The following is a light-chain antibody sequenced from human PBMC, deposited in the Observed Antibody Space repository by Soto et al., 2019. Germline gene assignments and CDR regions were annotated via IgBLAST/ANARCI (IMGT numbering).Light chain of an antibody. V-gene: IGKV3-11*01. J-gene: IGKJ1*01. Sequence: EIVLTRCPAPLPLSPGERATVSVRASQSVSSYLAWYQQKPGQAPRLLIYDASNRATGIPARFSGSGSGTDFTLTISSLEPEDFAVYYCQQRSNWPPWTFGQGTKVDIK. CDR3: QQRSNWPPWT. CDR1: QSVSSY. CDR2: DAS.